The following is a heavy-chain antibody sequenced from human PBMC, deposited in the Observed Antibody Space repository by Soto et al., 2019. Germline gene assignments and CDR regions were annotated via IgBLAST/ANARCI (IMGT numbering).Heavy chain of an antibody. Sequence: GGSLRLSCAASGFTFSSYAMSWVRQAPGKGLEWVSALSGSGGSTYYADSVKGRFTISRDNSKNTLYLQMNSLRAEDTAVYYCAKVKTMVRGVINYYYGMDVWGQGTTVTVSS. J-gene: IGHJ6*02. CDR1: GFTFSSYA. CDR3: AKVKTMVRGVINYYYGMDV. CDR2: LSGSGGST. D-gene: IGHD3-10*01. V-gene: IGHV3-23*01.